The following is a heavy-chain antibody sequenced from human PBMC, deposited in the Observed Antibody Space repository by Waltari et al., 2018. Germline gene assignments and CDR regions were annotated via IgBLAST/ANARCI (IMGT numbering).Heavy chain of an antibody. V-gene: IGHV4-38-2*01. J-gene: IGHJ3*02. CDR2: IFHTGSS. Sequence: QVQLQESGPGLVEPSETLSLSCVVSGYSISSGYYWGWIRQPPGKGLEWIGTIFHTGSSWFNPSLKSRVTISVDTSKNQFSLKLSSVTAADTAVYYCARLGNMISFRGVIVPSSDAFDIWGQGTMVTVSS. CDR1: GYSISSGYY. CDR3: ARLGNMISFRGVIVPSSDAFDI. D-gene: IGHD3-16*02.